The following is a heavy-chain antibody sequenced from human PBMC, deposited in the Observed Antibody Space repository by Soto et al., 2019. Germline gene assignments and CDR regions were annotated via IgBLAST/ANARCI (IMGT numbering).Heavy chain of an antibody. D-gene: IGHD3-22*01. CDR2: TYYNGNA. J-gene: IGHJ4*02. CDR1: GGSIDRSNYY. CDR3: ARHFVAVVIKGWGY. V-gene: IGHV4-39*01. Sequence: PSDTLSLTCTVSGGSIDRSNYYWDWIRQPPGKGLEWIGTTYYNGNAYYNPSLQSRVTMSVDTSKNQFSLKLISVTAADTAVYYCARHFVAVVIKGWGYWGQGTLVTV.